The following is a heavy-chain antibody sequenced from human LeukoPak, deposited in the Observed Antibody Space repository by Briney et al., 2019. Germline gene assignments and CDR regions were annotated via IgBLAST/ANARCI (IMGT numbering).Heavy chain of an antibody. D-gene: IGHD1-14*01. CDR1: GFTVSSNY. Sequence: GGSLRLSCAASGFTVSSNYMSWVRQAPGMGLEWVSAISGSGVSTYYADSVKGRFTISRDDSKNTLSLQMSSLRAEDTAVYYCAKKSGNLYYFDYWGRGTLVTVSS. CDR3: AKKSGNLYYFDY. J-gene: IGHJ4*02. V-gene: IGHV3-23*01. CDR2: ISGSGVST.